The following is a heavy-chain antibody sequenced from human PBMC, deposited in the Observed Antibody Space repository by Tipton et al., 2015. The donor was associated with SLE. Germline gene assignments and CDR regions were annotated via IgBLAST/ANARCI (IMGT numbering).Heavy chain of an antibody. D-gene: IGHD1-26*01. J-gene: IGHJ6*02. CDR3: ARVDSGSYSGIDV. CDR2: IKQDGSEK. V-gene: IGHV3-7*01. Sequence: SLRLSCAASGFTFSSYWMSWVRQAPGKGLEWVANIKQDGSEKYYVDSVKGRFTISRDNAKNSLYLQMNSLRAEDTAVYYCARVDSGSYSGIDVWGQGTTVTVSS. CDR1: GFTFSSYW.